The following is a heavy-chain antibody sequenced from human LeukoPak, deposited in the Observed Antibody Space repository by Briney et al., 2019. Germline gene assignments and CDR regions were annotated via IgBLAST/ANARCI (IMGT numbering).Heavy chain of an antibody. CDR2: MNPNSGNT. V-gene: IGHV1-8*01. D-gene: IGHD3-10*01. Sequence: ASVKVSCKASGYTFTSYDINWVRQATGQGLEWMGWMNPNSGNTGYAQKFQGRVTMTRNTSISTAYMELSSLRSEDTAVYYCARGGITMVRGVMVTPYWGQGTLVTVSS. J-gene: IGHJ4*02. CDR1: GYTFTSYD. CDR3: ARGGITMVRGVMVTPY.